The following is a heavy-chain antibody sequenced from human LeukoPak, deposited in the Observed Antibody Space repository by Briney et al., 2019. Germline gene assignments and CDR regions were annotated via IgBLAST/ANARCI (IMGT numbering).Heavy chain of an antibody. CDR2: INPNSGGT. D-gene: IGHD1-1*01. V-gene: IGHV1-2*06. CDR3: ARGLENFDY. CDR1: GYTFSGYY. Sequence: ASVKVSCKASGYTFSGYYMHWVLQAPGQGLEWMGRINPNSGGTNYSQKFQGRVTMTRDMSISTTYMELRRVRFDDTAVYYCARGLENFDYWGQGTLVSVSS. J-gene: IGHJ4*02.